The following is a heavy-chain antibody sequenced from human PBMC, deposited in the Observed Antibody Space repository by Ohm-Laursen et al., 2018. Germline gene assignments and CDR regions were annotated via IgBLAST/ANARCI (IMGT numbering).Heavy chain of an antibody. CDR2: ISSSSSTI. Sequence: SLRLSCSASGFTFSSHSMNWVRQAPGKGLEWVSYISSSSSTIYYADSVKGRFTISRDNAKNSLYLQMNSLRAEDTAVYYCARDRRDFDYWGQGTLVTVSS. D-gene: IGHD2-21*01. CDR3: ARDRRDFDY. V-gene: IGHV3-48*01. CDR1: GFTFSSHS. J-gene: IGHJ4*02.